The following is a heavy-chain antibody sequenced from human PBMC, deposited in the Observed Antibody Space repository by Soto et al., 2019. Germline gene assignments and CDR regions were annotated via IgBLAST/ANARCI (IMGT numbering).Heavy chain of an antibody. J-gene: IGHJ4*02. CDR3: ARDLLVDY. CDR1: GFTVSSNY. CDR2: IYSGGST. Sequence: GGSLRLSCAASGFTVSSNYMSWVRQAPGKGLEWVSVIYSGGSTHYADSVKGRLTISRDNSKNTQYLQMNSLRAEDTAVYYCARDLLVDYWGQGTLVTVSS. D-gene: IGHD3-10*01. V-gene: IGHV3-53*01.